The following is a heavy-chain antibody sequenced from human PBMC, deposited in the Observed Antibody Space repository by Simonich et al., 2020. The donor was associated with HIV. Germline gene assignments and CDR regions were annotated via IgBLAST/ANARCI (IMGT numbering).Heavy chain of an antibody. D-gene: IGHD2-2*01. Sequence: QVRIQQWGAGLLKPSETLSLTCAVYGGSFSGYYWTGIRRSPGKGLGGIGEINHFGSTNYNPSPKGRVTISGDTAKNQFSLQLSYVTDAETAVFYCARGYCSRTSCMGGDTFDIWGQGTVVTVS. CDR2: INHFGST. J-gene: IGHJ3*02. V-gene: IGHV4-34*01. CDR1: GGSFSGYY. CDR3: ARGYCSRTSCMGGDTFDI.